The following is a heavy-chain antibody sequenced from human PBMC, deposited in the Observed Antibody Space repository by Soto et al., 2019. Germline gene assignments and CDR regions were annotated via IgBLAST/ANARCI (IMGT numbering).Heavy chain of an antibody. CDR2: IWYDGSDT. CDR3: AKDSGWPFDY. V-gene: IGHV3-33*06. Sequence: GGSLRLSCAASGFTFSSYGMHWVRQAPGRGLEWVAIIWYDGSDTNYADSVKGRFTISRDNSKNTLYLEMNSLRAEDTAVYYCAKDSGWPFDYWGQGTLVTVSS. J-gene: IGHJ4*02. D-gene: IGHD3-10*01. CDR1: GFTFSSYG.